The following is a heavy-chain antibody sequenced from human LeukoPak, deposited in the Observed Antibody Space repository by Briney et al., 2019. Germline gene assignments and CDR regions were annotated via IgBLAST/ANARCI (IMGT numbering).Heavy chain of an antibody. CDR3: ATYRFDGGDYGGHAY. Sequence: ASVKVSCKVSGYTLNELSMHWVRQAPGKGLEWMGGFDPEDGETLYAQKFQARVTMTEDTSTDTAYMELSSLRSEDTAVYYCATYRFDGGDYGGHAYWGQGTLITVSS. CDR1: GYTLNELS. CDR2: FDPEDGET. V-gene: IGHV1-24*01. D-gene: IGHD4-23*01. J-gene: IGHJ4*02.